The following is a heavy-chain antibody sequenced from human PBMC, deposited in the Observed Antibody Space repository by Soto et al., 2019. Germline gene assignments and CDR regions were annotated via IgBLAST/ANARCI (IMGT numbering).Heavy chain of an antibody. CDR3: ARDFYYYGSGTMGGYFDY. CDR2: IYSGGST. D-gene: IGHD3-10*01. J-gene: IGHJ4*02. Sequence: EVQLVGSGGGLVQPGGSLRLSCAASGITVSSNYMSWVRQAPGKGLEWVSVIYSGGSTYYADSVKGRFTISRDNSKNTLYLQMNSLRAEDTAVYYCARDFYYYGSGTMGGYFDYWGQGTLVTVSS. V-gene: IGHV3-66*01. CDR1: GITVSSNY.